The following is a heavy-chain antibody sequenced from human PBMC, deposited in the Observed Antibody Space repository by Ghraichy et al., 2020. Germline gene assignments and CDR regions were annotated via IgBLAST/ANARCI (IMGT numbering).Heavy chain of an antibody. CDR2: IIPILGTT. J-gene: IGHJ6*03. D-gene: IGHD6-19*01. CDR3: ASLRGMGIVSSHYNQYYLDV. CDR1: GDSFNNFI. V-gene: IGHV1-69*08. Sequence: SMKVSCKASGDSFNNFIISWVRQAPGQGLEWMGRIIPILGTTNYAQKFHDRVAITADKSTTTAYMELSSLRSEDTAVYYCASLRGMGIVSSHYNQYYLDVWGKGTTVIVSS.